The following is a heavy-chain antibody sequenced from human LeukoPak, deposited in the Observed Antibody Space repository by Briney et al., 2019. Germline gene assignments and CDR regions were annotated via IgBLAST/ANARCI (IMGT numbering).Heavy chain of an antibody. J-gene: IGHJ5*02. D-gene: IGHD6-25*01. CDR3: AREGGGPRWLDP. CDR2: INTSGSS. CDR1: GGSISRYY. V-gene: IGHV4-4*07. Sequence: SETLSLTCTVSGGSISRYYGSWIRQPAGKGLEWIGRINTSGSSNYNPSLRSRVTMSVDTSKNQLSLNLSSVTAADTAVYYCAREGGGPRWLDPWGQGTLVTVSS.